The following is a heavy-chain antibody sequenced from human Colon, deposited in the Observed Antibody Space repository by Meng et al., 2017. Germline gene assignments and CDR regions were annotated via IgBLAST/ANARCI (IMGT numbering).Heavy chain of an antibody. Sequence: LVHVRLSVTLSLACAVSGGSISRRDWWSWVRQPPGKGLEWIGETSHSGSTNYSPSLKSRVTISLDKSKNQLSLKLNSVTAADTAVYYCASSDYYRSDYWGQGTLVTVSS. CDR2: TSHSGST. D-gene: IGHD3-22*01. J-gene: IGHJ4*02. CDR1: GGSISRRDW. V-gene: IGHV4-4*02. CDR3: ASSDYYRSDY.